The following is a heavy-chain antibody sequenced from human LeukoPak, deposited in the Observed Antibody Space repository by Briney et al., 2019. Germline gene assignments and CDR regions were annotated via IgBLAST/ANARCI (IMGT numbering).Heavy chain of an antibody. CDR1: GFIFSKYW. Sequence: PGGSLRLSCAASGFIFSKYWMSWVRQAPGKGLEWVANIKQDGSEKYYLDSVKGRFTISGDNAKNSLYLHMNSLRAEDTAVYYCATSWDYWGQGTLVTVSS. V-gene: IGHV3-7*01. J-gene: IGHJ4*02. CDR3: ATSWDY. CDR2: IKQDGSEK.